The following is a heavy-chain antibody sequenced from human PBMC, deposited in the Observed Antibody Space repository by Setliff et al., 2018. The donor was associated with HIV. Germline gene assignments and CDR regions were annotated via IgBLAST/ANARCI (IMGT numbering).Heavy chain of an antibody. V-gene: IGHV1-2*02. CDR2: INPNIGAT. Sequence: ASVKVSCKASGYTFSGYYMHWVRQAPGQGLEWMGWINPNIGATNYAQKFQGRVTMTRDTSINTAYMELSSLRSDDTAVYYCARDRMVRGESGLDDYYYYMDVWGKGTTVTVSS. CDR1: GYTFSGYY. CDR3: ARDRMVRGESGLDDYYYYMDV. D-gene: IGHD3-10*01. J-gene: IGHJ6*03.